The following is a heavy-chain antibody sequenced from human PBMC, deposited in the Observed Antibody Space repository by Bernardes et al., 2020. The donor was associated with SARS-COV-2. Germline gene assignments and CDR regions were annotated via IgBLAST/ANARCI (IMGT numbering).Heavy chain of an antibody. CDR3: ARGGSGAYCGGDCYSGWFDP. J-gene: IGHJ5*02. CDR2: IYYSGST. Sequence: TLSLTCTVSGGSISSYYWSWMRQPPGTGLEWIGYIYYSGSTNYNPSLKSRVTISVDTSKNQFSLKLSSVTAADTAVYYCARGGSGAYCGGDCYSGWFDPWGQGTLVTVSS. D-gene: IGHD2-21*02. CDR1: GGSISSYY. V-gene: IGHV4-59*01.